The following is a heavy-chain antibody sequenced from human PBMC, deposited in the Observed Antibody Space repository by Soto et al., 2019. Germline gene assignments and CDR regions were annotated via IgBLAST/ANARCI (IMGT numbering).Heavy chain of an antibody. CDR2: IYYSGST. D-gene: IGHD4-17*01. CDR3: ARDADYGGSRGGMDV. V-gene: IGHV4-31*03. J-gene: IGHJ6*02. Sequence: QVRLEESGPGLVKPSETLSLICSVSGGSVNNANYFWNWIRHHPENGLEWIGYIYYSGSTRYNPSFMSRVTLSIDTSKNQFPLSLNCVTVADTAVYFCARDADYGGSRGGMDVWGRGTTVTVSS. CDR1: GGSVNNANYF.